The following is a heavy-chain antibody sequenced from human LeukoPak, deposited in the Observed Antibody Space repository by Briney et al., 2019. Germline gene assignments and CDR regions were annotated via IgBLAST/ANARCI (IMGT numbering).Heavy chain of an antibody. CDR2: ISSSSSYI. Sequence: GGSLRLSCAASGFTFSSYSMNWVRQAPGKGLEWVSSISSSSSYIYYADSVKGRFTISRDNAKNSLYLQMNSLRAEVTAVYYCARSWLLAAAGTYDYWGQGTLVTVSS. D-gene: IGHD6-13*01. CDR3: ARSWLLAAAGTYDY. V-gene: IGHV3-21*01. J-gene: IGHJ4*02. CDR1: GFTFSSYS.